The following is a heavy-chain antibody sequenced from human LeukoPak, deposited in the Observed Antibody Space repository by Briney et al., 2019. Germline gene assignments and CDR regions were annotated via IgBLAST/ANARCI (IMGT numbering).Heavy chain of an antibody. V-gene: IGHV4-59*01. CDR2: IYYSGNT. Sequence: SETLSFTCSVSGGSISSYYWNWIRQSPGRGLEWIGYIYYSGNTNYNPSLKSRVTISVDTSKNQFSLKLSSVTAADTAVYYCAKNGGYYYGSGNWFDPWGQGTLVTVSS. CDR3: AKNGGYYYGSGNWFDP. CDR1: GGSISSYY. J-gene: IGHJ5*02. D-gene: IGHD3-10*01.